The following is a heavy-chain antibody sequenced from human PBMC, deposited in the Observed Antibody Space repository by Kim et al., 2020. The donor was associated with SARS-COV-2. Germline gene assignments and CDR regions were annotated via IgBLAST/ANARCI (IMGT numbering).Heavy chain of an antibody. CDR3: ARGLVAANYGMDV. V-gene: IGHV1-18*01. J-gene: IGHJ6*02. D-gene: IGHD2-15*01. Sequence: YGQKIAGRVTMTTDTSTSTAYMELRSLRSDDTAVYYCARGLVAANYGMDVWGQGTTVTVSS.